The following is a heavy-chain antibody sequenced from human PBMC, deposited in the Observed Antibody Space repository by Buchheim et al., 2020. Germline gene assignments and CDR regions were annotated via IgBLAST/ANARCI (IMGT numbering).Heavy chain of an antibody. CDR3: ASGAGGNHQRMHYLDY. J-gene: IGHJ4*02. Sequence: EVQLVESGGGLVTPGGSLRLSCAASGFTFSDYSMYWVRQAPGKGLEWVSSITSRSTNIYYADSVKGRFTISRDNAKNSLYLQMSSLRAEDTAVYYCASGAGGNHQRMHYLDYWGQGTL. V-gene: IGHV3-21*01. CDR2: ITSRSTNI. D-gene: IGHD3-16*01. CDR1: GFTFSDYS.